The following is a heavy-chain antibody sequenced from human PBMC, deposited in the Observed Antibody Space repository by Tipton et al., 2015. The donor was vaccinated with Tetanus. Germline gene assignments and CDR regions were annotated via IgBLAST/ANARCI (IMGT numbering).Heavy chain of an antibody. V-gene: IGHV4-59*04. CDR2: ISYRGET. CDR1: GGSISSYY. D-gene: IGHD3-22*01. CDR3: ARHYDTSGYYFV. J-gene: IGHJ4*02. Sequence: LRLSCTVSGGSISSYYWAWIRQPPGRGLEWIGAISYRGETHFNPSLGSRVSMSVDTSKNQFSVDLSSVTAADTAVYFCARHYDTSGYYFVWGQGVLVTVSS.